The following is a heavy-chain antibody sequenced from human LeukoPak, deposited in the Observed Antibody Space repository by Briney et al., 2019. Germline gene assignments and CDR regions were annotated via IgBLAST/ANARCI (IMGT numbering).Heavy chain of an antibody. Sequence: GGSLRLSCAASGFTFSDFHMSWIRQAPGKRLEWVSYMSRSGSTIYYADSVKGRFTISRDNAKNSLYVQMNSLRAEDTAVYYCARVIGSYGYYFYYMDVWGKGTTVTVSS. D-gene: IGHD3-10*01. CDR3: ARVIGSYGYYFYYMDV. J-gene: IGHJ6*03. CDR2: MSRSGSTI. V-gene: IGHV3-11*04. CDR1: GFTFSDFH.